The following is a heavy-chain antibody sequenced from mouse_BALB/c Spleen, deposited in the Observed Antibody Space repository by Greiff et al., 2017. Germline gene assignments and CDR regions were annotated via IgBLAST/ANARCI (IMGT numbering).Heavy chain of an antibody. CDR1: GFTFSSFG. CDR3: ARWGLYYGSSYWYFDV. CDR2: ISSGSSTI. V-gene: IGHV5-17*02. J-gene: IGHJ1*01. D-gene: IGHD1-1*01. Sequence: EVKLVESGGGLVQPGGSRKLSCAASGFTFSSFGMHWVRQAPEKGLEWVAYISSGSSTIYYADTVKGRFTISRDNPKNTLFLQMTSLRSEDTAMYYCARWGLYYGSSYWYFDVWGAGTTVTVSS.